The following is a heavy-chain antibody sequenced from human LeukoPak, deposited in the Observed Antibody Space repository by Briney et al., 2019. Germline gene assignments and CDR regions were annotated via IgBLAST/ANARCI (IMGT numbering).Heavy chain of an antibody. CDR1: VGSFSGYY. CDR2: INHSGST. D-gene: IGHD3-10*01. J-gene: IGHJ4*02. CDR3: ARGRSYYGSGDTFDY. Sequence: SETLSLTCAVYVGSFSGYYWSWIRQPPGKGLEWIGEINHSGSTNYNPSLKSRVTISVDTSKNQFSLKLSSVTAADTAVYYCARGRSYYGSGDTFDYWGQGTLVTVSS. V-gene: IGHV4-34*01.